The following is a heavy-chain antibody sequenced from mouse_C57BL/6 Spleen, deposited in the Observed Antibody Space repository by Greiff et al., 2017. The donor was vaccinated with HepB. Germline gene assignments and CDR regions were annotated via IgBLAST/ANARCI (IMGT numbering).Heavy chain of an antibody. J-gene: IGHJ1*03. CDR2: IYPRSGNT. Sequence: QVQLQQSGAELARPGASVKLSCKASGYTFTSYGISWVKQSTGQGLEWIGEIYPRSGNTYYNEKFKGKATLTADKSSSTAYMELRSLTSEDSAVYFCARYYYGSSRYFDVWGTGTTVTVSS. V-gene: IGHV1-81*01. D-gene: IGHD1-1*01. CDR1: GYTFTSYG. CDR3: ARYYYGSSRYFDV.